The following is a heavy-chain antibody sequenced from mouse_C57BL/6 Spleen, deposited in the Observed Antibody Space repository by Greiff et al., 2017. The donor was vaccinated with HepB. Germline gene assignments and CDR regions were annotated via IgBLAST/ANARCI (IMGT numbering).Heavy chain of an antibody. CDR2: INPSTGGT. D-gene: IGHD1-1*01. CDR3: ARGSITTVDFDY. V-gene: IGHV1-42*01. CDR1: GYSFTGYY. J-gene: IGHJ2*01. Sequence: EVKLVESGPELVKPGASVKISCKASGYSFTGYYMNWVKQSPEKSLEWIGEINPSTGGTTYNQKFKAKATLTVDKSSSTAYMQLKSLTSEDSAVYYCARGSITTVDFDYWGQGTTLTVSS.